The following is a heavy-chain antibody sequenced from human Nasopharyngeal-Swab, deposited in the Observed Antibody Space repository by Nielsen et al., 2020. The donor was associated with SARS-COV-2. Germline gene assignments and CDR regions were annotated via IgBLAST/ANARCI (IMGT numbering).Heavy chain of an antibody. CDR3: AKEGATGWFDP. J-gene: IGHJ5*02. V-gene: IGHV4-59*11. CDR2: ISHNSGT. CDR1: GVSITSQY. Sequence: SETLSLTCTASGVSITSQYWSWIRQPPGKGLEWIAYISHNSGTSYNPSLKSRVTMFMDTSKNQFSLRLTSVTAADTAVYYCAKEGATGWFDPCGQGTLVTVSS.